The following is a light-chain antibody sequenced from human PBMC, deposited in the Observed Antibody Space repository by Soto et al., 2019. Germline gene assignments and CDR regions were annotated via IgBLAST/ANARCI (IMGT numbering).Light chain of an antibody. V-gene: IGLV2-14*01. CDR2: EVT. Sequence: QSALTQPASVSGSPGQSITISCTGTNSDVGAYPYVSWYQQHPGNAPKLMIYEVTTRPSGVSDRFSGSKSGNTASLTISGLQAEDEADYYCSSYTSSSTPYVFGTGTKLTVL. J-gene: IGLJ1*01. CDR3: SSYTSSSTPYV. CDR1: NSDVGAYPY.